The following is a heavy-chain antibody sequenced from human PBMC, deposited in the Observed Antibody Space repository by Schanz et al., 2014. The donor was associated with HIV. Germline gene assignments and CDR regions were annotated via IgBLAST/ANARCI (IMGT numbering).Heavy chain of an antibody. Sequence: VQLVESGGGLIQPGGSLRLSCAASGFTVSSNYMSWVRQAPGKGLEWVAVIWYDGSNKYYADSVKGRFTISRDNSKNTLYLQMNSLRVEDRAVYYCATLETGATYYYYYYMDVWGQGTTVTVSS. CDR2: IWYDGSNK. CDR1: GFTVSSNY. D-gene: IGHD7-27*01. V-gene: IGHV3-33*08. CDR3: ATLETGATYYYYYYMDV. J-gene: IGHJ6*02.